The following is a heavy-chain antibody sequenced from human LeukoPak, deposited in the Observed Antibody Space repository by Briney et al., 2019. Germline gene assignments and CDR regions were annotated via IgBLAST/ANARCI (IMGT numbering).Heavy chain of an antibody. CDR3: ARCQGYFDY. CDR2: IYHSGST. CDR1: GGSISSGGYS. Sequence: SETLSLTCAVSGGSISSGGYSWSWIRQPPGKGLEWIRYIYHSGSTYYNPSLKSRVTISVDRSKNQFSLKLSSVTAADTAVYYCARCQGYFDYWGQGTLVTVSS. V-gene: IGHV4-30-2*01. J-gene: IGHJ4*02.